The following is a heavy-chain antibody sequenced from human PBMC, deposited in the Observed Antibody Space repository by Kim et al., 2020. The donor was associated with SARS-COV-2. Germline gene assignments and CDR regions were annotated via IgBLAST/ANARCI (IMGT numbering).Heavy chain of an antibody. V-gene: IGHV1-18*04. CDR2: ISAYNGNT. D-gene: IGHD6-13*01. Sequence: ASVKVSCKASGYTFTSYGISWVRQAPGQGLEWMGWISAYNGNTNYAQKLQGRVTMTTDTSTSTAYMELRSLRSDDTAVYYCARAGIAAAGAQNYYYYYGMDVWGQGTTVTVSS. CDR1: GYTFTSYG. J-gene: IGHJ6*02. CDR3: ARAGIAAAGAQNYYYYYGMDV.